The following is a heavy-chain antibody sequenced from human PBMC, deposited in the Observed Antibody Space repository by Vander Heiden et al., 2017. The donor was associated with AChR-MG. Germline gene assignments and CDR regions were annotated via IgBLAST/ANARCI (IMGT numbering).Heavy chain of an antibody. CDR2: ISSNGGST. V-gene: IGHV3-64D*06. Sequence: EVQLVESGGGLVQPGGTLRLSCSASGFTFSSYAMHWVRQAPGKGLEYVAAISSNGGSTYYADSVKGRFTISRDNSKNTLYLQMSSLRAEDTAVYYCVGLDYYGSGSWGQGTLVTVSS. CDR3: VGLDYYGSGS. D-gene: IGHD3-10*01. J-gene: IGHJ4*02. CDR1: GFTFSSYA.